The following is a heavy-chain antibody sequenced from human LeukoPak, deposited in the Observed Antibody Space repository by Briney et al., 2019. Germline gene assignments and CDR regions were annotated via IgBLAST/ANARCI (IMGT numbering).Heavy chain of an antibody. D-gene: IGHD1-26*01. CDR1: GFTFSSYT. Sequence: GGSLRLSCAASGFTFSSYTMHWVRPAPGKGQERVADISYDGSSKYYADSVKGRFTISRDNSKNTLYVQMNSLRPEDTAVYYCAKGDWELGSTGYFDYWGQGTLVTVSS. CDR3: AKGDWELGSTGYFDY. V-gene: IGHV3-30*18. J-gene: IGHJ4*02. CDR2: ISYDGSSK.